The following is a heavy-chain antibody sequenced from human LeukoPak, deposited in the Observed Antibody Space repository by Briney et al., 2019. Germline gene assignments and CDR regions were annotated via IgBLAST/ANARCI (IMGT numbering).Heavy chain of an antibody. D-gene: IGHD4-23*01. Sequence: GRSLRLSCAASGFTFSSYGMHWVRQAPGKGLEWVAVISYDGSNKYYADSVKGRFTISRDNSKNTLYLQMNSLRAEDTAVYYCAKDPTTVVTPHYYYYYGMDVWGQGTTVTVSS. CDR2: ISYDGSNK. CDR3: AKDPTTVVTPHYYYYYGMDV. CDR1: GFTFSSYG. V-gene: IGHV3-30*18. J-gene: IGHJ6*02.